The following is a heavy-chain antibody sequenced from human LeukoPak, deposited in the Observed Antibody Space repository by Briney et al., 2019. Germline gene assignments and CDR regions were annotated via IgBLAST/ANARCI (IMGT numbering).Heavy chain of an antibody. J-gene: IGHJ6*03. CDR3: ARDAFMTTVTMYYYYMDV. CDR1: AGSISSSCYG. D-gene: IGHD4-17*01. V-gene: IGHV4-39*07. Sequence: SETLSLTCTVSAGSISSSCYGWGWLRQPPGKGLEWFGSIYYSGSTYYNPSLKSRVTISVDTSKNPFSLKQSSVTAADTAVYYCARDAFMTTVTMYYYYMDVWGKGTTVTVSS. CDR2: IYYSGST.